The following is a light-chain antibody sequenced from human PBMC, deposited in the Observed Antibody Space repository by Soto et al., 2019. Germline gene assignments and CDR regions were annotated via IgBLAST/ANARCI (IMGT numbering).Light chain of an antibody. CDR3: VLYMGGGIWV. V-gene: IGLV8-61*01. CDR1: SGSVSTSYY. J-gene: IGLJ3*02. Sequence: QTVVTQEPAFSVSPGGTVTLTCGLSSGSVSTSYYPSWYQQTPGQAPRTLIYSTNTRSSGVPDRFSGSILGNKAALTITWAQADDESDYYCVLYMGGGIWVFGGGTKLTVL. CDR2: STN.